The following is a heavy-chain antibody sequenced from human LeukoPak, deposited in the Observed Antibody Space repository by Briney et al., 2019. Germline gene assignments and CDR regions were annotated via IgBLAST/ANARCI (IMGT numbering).Heavy chain of an antibody. D-gene: IGHD2/OR15-2a*01. CDR2: IKQRGSEK. CDR1: GFTLNYSW. V-gene: IGHV3-7*01. Sequence: GGSLRLSCAASGFTLNYSWMSWVRQAPGKGLEWVANIKQRGSEKSYVDSVKGRFIISRDNTKNSVFLQMNSLRAEDTAVYYCARVGIDYLASYHFDHWGRGTLVTVSS. CDR3: ARVGIDYLASYHFDH. J-gene: IGHJ4*02.